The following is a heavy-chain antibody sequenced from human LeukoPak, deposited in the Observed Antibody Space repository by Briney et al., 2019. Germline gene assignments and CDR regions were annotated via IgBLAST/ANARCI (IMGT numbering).Heavy chain of an antibody. D-gene: IGHD3-22*01. J-gene: IGHJ4*02. CDR2: ISYDGSNK. CDR1: GFTFSSYA. CDR3: ARDYYDSSGSFDY. V-gene: IGHV3-30-3*01. Sequence: GGSLRLSCAASGFTFSSYAMHWVRQAPGKGLEWVAVISYDGSNKYYADSVKGRFTISRGNSKNTLYLQTNSLRAEDTAVYYCARDYYDSSGSFDYWGQGTLVTVSS.